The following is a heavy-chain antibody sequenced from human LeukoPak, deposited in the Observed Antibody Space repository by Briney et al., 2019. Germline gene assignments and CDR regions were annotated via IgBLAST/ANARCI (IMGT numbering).Heavy chain of an antibody. Sequence: PRGSLRLSCAASGFTFSSYSMNWVRQAPGKGLAWVSSISSSSSDIYYADSVKGRFTISRDNAKDSLYLQMNSLRPEDTAVDYCARDLGGVGHTMVRGVLDYWGQGTLVTVSS. CDR2: ISSSSSDI. J-gene: IGHJ4*02. CDR3: ARDLGGVGHTMVRGVLDY. CDR1: GFTFSSYS. V-gene: IGHV3-21*01. D-gene: IGHD3-10*01.